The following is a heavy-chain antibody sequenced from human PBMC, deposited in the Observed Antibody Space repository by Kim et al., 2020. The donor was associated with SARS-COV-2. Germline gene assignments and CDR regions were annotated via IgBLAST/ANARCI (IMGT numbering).Heavy chain of an antibody. CDR3: AREDGSAYNLGGWYDP. CDR2: INQDGSEK. D-gene: IGHD1-26*01. Sequence: GGSLRLSCVASGFTFVTYWMTWVRQAPGKGLEWVANINQDGSEKYYADSVKGRFTISRDNAKKSLFLQMNSLRAEDTAVYYCAREDGSAYNLGGWYDPWGQGTLVTVSS. J-gene: IGHJ5*02. V-gene: IGHV3-7*03. CDR1: GFTFVTYW.